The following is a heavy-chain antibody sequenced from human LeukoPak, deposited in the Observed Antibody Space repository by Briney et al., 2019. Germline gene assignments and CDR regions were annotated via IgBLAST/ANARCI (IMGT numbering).Heavy chain of an antibody. CDR2: ISGSGGST. V-gene: IGHV3-23*01. Sequence: SAISGSGGSTYYADSVKGRFTISRDNSKNTLYLQMNSLRAEDTAVYYCASREWLRDDAFDIWGQGTMVTVSS. J-gene: IGHJ3*02. D-gene: IGHD5-12*01. CDR3: ASREWLRDDAFDI.